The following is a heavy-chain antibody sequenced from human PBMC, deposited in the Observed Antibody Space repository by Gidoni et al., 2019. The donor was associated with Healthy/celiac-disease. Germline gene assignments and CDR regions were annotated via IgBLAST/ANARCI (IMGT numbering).Heavy chain of an antibody. CDR1: GGSFSGYS. Sequence: QVQLQQWGAGLLKPSETLSLTGAVYGGSFSGYSWRWLRQPPGKGLEWIGEINHSGSTNYNPSLKSRVTISVDTSKNQFSLKLSSVTAADTAVYYWARGSSIAVAGTSNWFDPWGQGTLVTVSS. V-gene: IGHV4-34*01. CDR3: ARGSSIAVAGTSNWFDP. J-gene: IGHJ5*02. D-gene: IGHD6-19*01. CDR2: INHSGST.